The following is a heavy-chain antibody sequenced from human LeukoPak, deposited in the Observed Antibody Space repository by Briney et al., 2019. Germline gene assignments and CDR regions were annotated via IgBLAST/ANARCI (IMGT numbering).Heavy chain of an antibody. D-gene: IGHD3-10*01. CDR1: GYIFTGYY. CDR3: ARVAAMVRGLGY. Sequence: ASVKVSCKASGYIFTGYYIHWARLAPGQGLEWIAWINPNSGGTNYAQKFQGRVTMTRDTSISTAFMELSRLRSDDTAVYYCARVAAMVRGLGYWGQGTLVTVSS. CDR2: INPNSGGT. J-gene: IGHJ4*02. V-gene: IGHV1-2*02.